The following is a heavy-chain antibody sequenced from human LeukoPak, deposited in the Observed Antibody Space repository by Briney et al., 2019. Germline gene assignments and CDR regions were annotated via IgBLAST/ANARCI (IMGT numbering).Heavy chain of an antibody. J-gene: IGHJ2*01. CDR1: GVTFSSNY. CDR2: IYSAGST. V-gene: IGHV3-53*01. D-gene: IGHD2-21*01. CDR3: ARVYSGPRGYFDL. Sequence: GGSLRLSCAASGVTFSSNYMIWVRQAPGRGLDWVSVIYSAGSTYYADSVKGRFTISRDNSKNTLFLQMNSLRAEDTAVYYCARVYSGPRGYFDLWGRGTLVTVSS.